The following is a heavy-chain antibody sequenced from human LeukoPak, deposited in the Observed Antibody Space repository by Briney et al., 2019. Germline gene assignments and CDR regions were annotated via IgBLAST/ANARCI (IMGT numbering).Heavy chain of an antibody. CDR3: ATVPEYSSSSGNY. CDR1: GGSISSYY. D-gene: IGHD6-6*01. J-gene: IGHJ4*02. V-gene: IGHV4-59*01. CDR2: IYYSGST. Sequence: SETLSLTCTVSGGSISSYYWSWIRQPPGKGLEWIGYIYYSGSTNYNPSLKSRATISVDTSKNQFSLKLSSVTAADTAVYYCATVPEYSSSSGNYWGQGTLVTVSS.